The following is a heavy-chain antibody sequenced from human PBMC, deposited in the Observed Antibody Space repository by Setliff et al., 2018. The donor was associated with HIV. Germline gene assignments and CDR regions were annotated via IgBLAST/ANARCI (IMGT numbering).Heavy chain of an antibody. Sequence: SETLSLTCTVSGGSISSSSYYWGWIRQPPGKGLEWIGSIYYSGRTYYNPSLKSRVTISVDTSKNQFSLKLSSVTAADTAVYYCARHIFGRSKIAAAAIQIFDYWGQGTLVTVSS. CDR2: IYYSGRT. D-gene: IGHD6-13*01. J-gene: IGHJ4*02. V-gene: IGHV4-39*01. CDR1: GGSISSSSYY. CDR3: ARHIFGRSKIAAAAIQIFDY.